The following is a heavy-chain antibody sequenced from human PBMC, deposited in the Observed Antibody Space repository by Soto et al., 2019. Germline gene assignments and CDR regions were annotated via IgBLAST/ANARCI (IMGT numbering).Heavy chain of an antibody. CDR2: INHSGST. CDR1: GGSFSGYY. CDR3: ARRVVRGISERRFDY. V-gene: IGHV4-34*01. Sequence: SETLSLTCAVYGGSFSGYYWSWIRQPPGKGLEWIGEINHSGSTNYNPSLKSRVTISVDTSKNQFSLKLSSVTAADTAVYYCARRVVRGISERRFDYWGQGTLVTVSS. D-gene: IGHD3-10*01. J-gene: IGHJ4*02.